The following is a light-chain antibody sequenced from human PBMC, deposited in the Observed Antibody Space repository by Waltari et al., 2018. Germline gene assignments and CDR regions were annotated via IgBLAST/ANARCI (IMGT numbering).Light chain of an antibody. Sequence: QSALTQPASVSGSPGQSITISCTGTSSDVGGYNYVSWYQQHPDKAPKLMIYEVSNRPSGVSKRFSGSTSGNTASLTISGLQAEDEADYYCSSYTSSSTLEVFGTGTKVTVL. J-gene: IGLJ1*01. CDR3: SSYTSSSTLEV. CDR1: SSDVGGYNY. CDR2: EVS. V-gene: IGLV2-14*01.